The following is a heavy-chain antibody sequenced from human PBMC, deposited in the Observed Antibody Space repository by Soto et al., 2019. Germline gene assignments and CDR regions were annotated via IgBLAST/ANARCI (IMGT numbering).Heavy chain of an antibody. Sequence: PSETLSLTCTVSGGSISSGGYYWSWIRQHPGKGLEWIGYIYYSGSTYYNPSLKSRVTISVDTSKIQFSLKLSSVSAAVTSLFFCARFDSRGNAFYIWGQGTMVPVSS. CDR1: GGSISSGGYY. CDR3: ARFDSRGNAFYI. CDR2: IYYSGST. V-gene: IGHV4-31*03. D-gene: IGHD1-1*01. J-gene: IGHJ3*02.